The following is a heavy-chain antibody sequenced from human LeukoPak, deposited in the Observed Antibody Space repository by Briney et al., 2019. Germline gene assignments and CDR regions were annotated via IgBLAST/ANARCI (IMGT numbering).Heavy chain of an antibody. CDR2: IKQDGSEK. CDR1: GFTFSSYW. D-gene: IGHD3-9*01. J-gene: IGHJ4*02. Sequence: SGGSLRLSCAASGFTFSSYWMCWVRQAPGKGLEWVANIKQDGSEKYYVDSVKGRFTISRDNAKNSLYLQMNSQRAEDTAVYYCARVRVTGYSNFAYWGQGTLVTVSS. V-gene: IGHV3-7*01. CDR3: ARVRVTGYSNFAY.